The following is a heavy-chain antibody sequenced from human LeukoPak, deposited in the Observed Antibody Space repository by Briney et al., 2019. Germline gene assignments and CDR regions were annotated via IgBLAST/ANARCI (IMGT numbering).Heavy chain of an antibody. D-gene: IGHD4-17*01. Sequence: SETLSLTCTVSGGSISSYYWSWIRQPPGKGLEWIGYIYYSGRTNYNPSLKSRVTISLDTSGNQFSLRVTSVTAVDTAVYYCARCDSVTALDYWGQGTLVTVSS. CDR3: ARCDSVTALDY. V-gene: IGHV4-59*01. CDR2: IYYSGRT. J-gene: IGHJ4*02. CDR1: GGSISSYY.